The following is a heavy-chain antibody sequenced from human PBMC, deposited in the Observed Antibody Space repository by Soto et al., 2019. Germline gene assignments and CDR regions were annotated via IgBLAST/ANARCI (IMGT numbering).Heavy chain of an antibody. CDR2: ISYDGSDK. J-gene: IGHJ5*02. V-gene: IGHV3-30*18. Sequence: ESVGGVVQPGRSLRLSCAASGFTFSTYGMHWVRQAPGKGLEWVAVISYDGSDKYYVDSVKGRFTVSRDNSKNTFYLQMNSLRTEDTAVYYCAKDFTMTVVVPLVDPWGQGTLVTVSS. CDR3: AKDFTMTVVVPLVDP. D-gene: IGHD3-22*01. CDR1: GFTFSTYG.